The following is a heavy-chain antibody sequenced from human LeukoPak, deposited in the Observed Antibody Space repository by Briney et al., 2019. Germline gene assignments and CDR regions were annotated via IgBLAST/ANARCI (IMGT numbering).Heavy chain of an antibody. D-gene: IGHD3-22*01. CDR2: ISAYNGNT. Sequence: ASVKVSCKASGYTFTSYGISWVRQAPGQGLEWMGWISAYNGNTNYAQELQGRVTMTTDTSTSTAYMELRSLRPDDTAVYYCARIYFEGITMIVVVPGDYWGQGTLVTVSS. J-gene: IGHJ4*02. CDR1: GYTFTSYG. V-gene: IGHV1-18*01. CDR3: ARIYFEGITMIVVVPGDY.